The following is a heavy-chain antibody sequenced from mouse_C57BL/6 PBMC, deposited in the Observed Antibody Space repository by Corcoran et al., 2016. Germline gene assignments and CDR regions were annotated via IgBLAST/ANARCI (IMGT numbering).Heavy chain of an antibody. V-gene: IGHV9-3*01. J-gene: IGHJ3*01. CDR3: ARAVSNWERTWFAY. D-gene: IGHD4-1*01. CDR1: GYTFTTYG. Sequence: QIQLVQSGPELKKPGETVKISCKASGYTFTTYGMSWVKQAPGKGLKWMGWINTYSGVPTYADDFKGRFAFSLETSASTAYLQINNLKNEDTATYFCARAVSNWERTWFAYWCQGTLVTVS. CDR2: INTYSGVP.